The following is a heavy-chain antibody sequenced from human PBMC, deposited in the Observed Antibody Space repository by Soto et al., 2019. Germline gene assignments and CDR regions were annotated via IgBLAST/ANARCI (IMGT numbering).Heavy chain of an antibody. CDR2: IGNSNNA. J-gene: IGHJ4*02. Sequence: GGSLRLSCAASGFTFSDYAMAWVRQAPGKGLQWVSTIGNSNNAYYPDSVKGRFTIYRDNSKNTLYLQMNSLRAEDTALYYRAKRAAVGAARYFDHWGLGTLVTVSS. D-gene: IGHD2-15*01. CDR1: GFTFSDYA. CDR3: AKRAAVGAARYFDH. V-gene: IGHV3-23*01.